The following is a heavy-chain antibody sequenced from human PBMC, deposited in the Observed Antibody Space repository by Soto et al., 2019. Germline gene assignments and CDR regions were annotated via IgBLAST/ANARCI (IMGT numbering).Heavy chain of an antibody. V-gene: IGHV3-23*01. Sequence: EVQVLESGGGLVQPGGSLRLSCEGSGFTVSSHAMTWIRQAPGKGQEWVSTITADGGTYYADSVKGRFAMSRDTSESTLYLQMNSLGAEDTAAYYCAPHVSCSGGSCQYDAFAILGQGTTVTVSS. CDR3: APHVSCSGGSCQYDAFAI. J-gene: IGHJ3*02. CDR1: GFTVSSHA. D-gene: IGHD2-15*01. CDR2: ITADGGT.